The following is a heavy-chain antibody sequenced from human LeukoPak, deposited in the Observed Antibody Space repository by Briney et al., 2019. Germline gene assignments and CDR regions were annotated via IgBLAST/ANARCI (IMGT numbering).Heavy chain of an antibody. CDR1: GYTFTSYG. CDR2: FDPEDGET. CDR3: ATDRTGTDAFDI. D-gene: IGHD1-1*01. V-gene: IGHV1-24*01. Sequence: ASVKVSCKASGYTFTSYGISWVRQAPGKGLEWMGGFDPEDGETIYAQKFQGRVTMTEDTSTDTAYMELSSLRSEDTAVYYCATDRTGTDAFDIWGQGTMVTVSS. J-gene: IGHJ3*02.